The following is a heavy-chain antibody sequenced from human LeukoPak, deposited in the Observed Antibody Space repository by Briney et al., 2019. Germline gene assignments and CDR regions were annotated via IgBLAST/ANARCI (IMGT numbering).Heavy chain of an antibody. CDR1: GFTFSSYS. CDR3: ARDLSSGWYPFDY. D-gene: IGHD6-19*01. J-gene: IGHJ4*02. Sequence: PGGSLRLSCAASGFTFSSYSMNWVRQAPGKGLEWVSSISSSSSYIYYADSVKGRFTISRDNAKNSLYLQMNSLRAEDTAVYYCARDLSSGWYPFDYWGQGTLVTVSS. V-gene: IGHV3-21*01. CDR2: ISSSSSYI.